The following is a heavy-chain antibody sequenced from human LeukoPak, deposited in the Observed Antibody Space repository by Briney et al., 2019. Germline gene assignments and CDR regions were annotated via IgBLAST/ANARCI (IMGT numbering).Heavy chain of an antibody. D-gene: IGHD6-6*01. Sequence: GGSLRLSCAASGFTFSSYGMHWVRQAPGKGLEWVAVISYDGSNKYYADSVKGRFAISRDNSKNTLYLQMNSLRAEDTAVYYCARAGIAARHDAFDIWGQGTMVTVSS. CDR1: GFTFSSYG. CDR3: ARAGIAARHDAFDI. CDR2: ISYDGSNK. V-gene: IGHV3-30*03. J-gene: IGHJ3*02.